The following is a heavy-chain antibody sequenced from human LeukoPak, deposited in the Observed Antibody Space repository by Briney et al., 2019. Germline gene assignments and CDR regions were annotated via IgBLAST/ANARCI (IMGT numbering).Heavy chain of an antibody. D-gene: IGHD3-3*01. CDR1: GFTFSSYS. CDR2: ISSSSSYI. V-gene: IGHV3-21*01. CDR3: ARDSRAIGLFWY. Sequence: GGSLRLSCAASGFTFSSYSMNWVRQAPGKGLEWVSFISSSSSYIYYADSVKGRFTISRDNAKNSLYLQMNSLRAEDTAVYYCARDSRAIGLFWYWGQGTLVTVSS. J-gene: IGHJ4*02.